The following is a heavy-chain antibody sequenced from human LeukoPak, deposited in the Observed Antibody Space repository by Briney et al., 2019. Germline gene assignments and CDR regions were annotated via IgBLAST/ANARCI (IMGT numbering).Heavy chain of an antibody. CDR2: IDSAGDP. V-gene: IGHV3-13*05. J-gene: IGHJ4*02. D-gene: IGHD6-13*01. CDR1: GFTFSSYD. CDR3: ARAYTSTWYDSPLDY. Sequence: PGGSLRLSCAASGFTFSSYDMHWVRQPPGKGLEWVSGIDSAGDPFYPGSVKGRFTISRENAKNSLYLQMNSLTAGDTAVYYCARAYTSTWYDSPLDYWGQGTLVTVSS.